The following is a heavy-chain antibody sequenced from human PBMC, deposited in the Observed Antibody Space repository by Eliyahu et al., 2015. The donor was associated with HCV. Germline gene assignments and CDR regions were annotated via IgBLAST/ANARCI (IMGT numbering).Heavy chain of an antibody. CDR1: GGSISSSY. Sequence: QVQLQESGPGLVKPSETLSLXCTXXGGSISSSYWSWIRQPPGKGLEWIGYIYYSGSTNYNPSLKSRVTISVDTSKNQFSLKLSSVTAADTAVYYCARGDYQFDAFDIWGQGTMVTVSS. D-gene: IGHD3-10*01. V-gene: IGHV4-59*01. J-gene: IGHJ3*02. CDR2: IYYSGST. CDR3: ARGDYQFDAFDI.